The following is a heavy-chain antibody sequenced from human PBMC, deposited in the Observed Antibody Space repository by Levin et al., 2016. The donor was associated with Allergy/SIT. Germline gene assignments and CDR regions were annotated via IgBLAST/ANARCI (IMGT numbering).Heavy chain of an antibody. CDR1: GGSFSGYY. V-gene: IGHV4-34*01. J-gene: IGHJ4*02. CDR3: ARVAGRGTGY. D-gene: IGHD6-19*01. CDR2: INHSGST. Sequence: SETLSLTCAVYGGSFSGYYWSWIRQPPGKGLEWIGEINHSGSTNYNPSLKSRVTISVDTSKNQFSLKLSSVTAADTAVYYCARVAGRGTGYWGQGTLVTVSS.